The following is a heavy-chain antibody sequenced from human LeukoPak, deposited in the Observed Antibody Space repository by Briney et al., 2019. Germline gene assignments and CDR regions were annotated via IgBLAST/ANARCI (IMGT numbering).Heavy chain of an antibody. D-gene: IGHD2-2*01. Sequence: ASVKVSCKASGYTFTSYGISWVRQAPGQGLEWMGWISAYNGNTNYAQKLQGRVTMTTDTSTSTAYMELRSLRSDDTAVYYCARSREYCSSTTCYGSLWEGFDYWGQGTLVTVSS. V-gene: IGHV1-18*01. J-gene: IGHJ4*02. CDR2: ISAYNGNT. CDR3: ARSREYCSSTTCYGSLWEGFDY. CDR1: GYTFTSYG.